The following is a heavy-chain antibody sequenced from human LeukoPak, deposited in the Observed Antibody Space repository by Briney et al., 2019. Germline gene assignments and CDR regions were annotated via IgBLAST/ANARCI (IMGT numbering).Heavy chain of an antibody. CDR2: INPNNGDT. V-gene: IGHV1-2*02. J-gene: IGHJ5*02. CDR3: ARDLYGSGSSNWFDP. D-gene: IGHD3-10*01. Sequence: GASVKVSCKASGYTFTGYFMHWVRQAPGQGLEWMGWINPNNGDTNYAQTFQGRVTVTRDTSISTAYMELSNLRSDDTAMLYCARDLYGSGSSNWFDPWGQGTLVTVSS. CDR1: GYTFTGYF.